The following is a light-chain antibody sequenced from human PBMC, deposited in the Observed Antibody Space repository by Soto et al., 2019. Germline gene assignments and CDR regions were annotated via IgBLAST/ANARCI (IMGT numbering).Light chain of an antibody. CDR1: QVISNF. CDR2: AAS. Sequence: DIQLTQSPSFLSASVGDRVTFTCRASQVISNFLAWYQQKPGEAPKLLIYAASTLQSGVPSRFSGSGSGTEFTLTISSLQPEDSATYYCQQLNTYPLFTFGPGTEVDI. J-gene: IGKJ3*01. CDR3: QQLNTYPLFT. V-gene: IGKV1-9*01.